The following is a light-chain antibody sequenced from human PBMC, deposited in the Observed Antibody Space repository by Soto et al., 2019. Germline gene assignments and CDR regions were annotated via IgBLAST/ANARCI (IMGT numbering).Light chain of an antibody. CDR1: QSVSSN. J-gene: IGKJ4*01. V-gene: IGKV3-15*01. Sequence: EILMTQSPATLSVSPGERATLSCRASQSVSSNLAWYQQKRGQAPRLLIYGASTRATGIPARFSGSGAGTEFTLTISSLQSEDSAVYYCQQYNNWPPVTFGGGTNVEIK. CDR2: GAS. CDR3: QQYNNWPPVT.